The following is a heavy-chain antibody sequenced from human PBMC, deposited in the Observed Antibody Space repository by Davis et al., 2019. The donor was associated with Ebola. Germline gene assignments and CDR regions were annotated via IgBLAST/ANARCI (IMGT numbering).Heavy chain of an antibody. J-gene: IGHJ4*02. V-gene: IGHV3-7*01. Sequence: GESLKISCAASGFTFSSYAMSWVRQAPGKGLEWVANIKQDGSEKYYVDSVKGRFTISRDNAKNSLYLQMNSLRAEDTAVYYCAREGIAVAAFDYWGQGTLVTVSS. CDR2: IKQDGSEK. CDR1: GFTFSSYA. D-gene: IGHD6-19*01. CDR3: AREGIAVAAFDY.